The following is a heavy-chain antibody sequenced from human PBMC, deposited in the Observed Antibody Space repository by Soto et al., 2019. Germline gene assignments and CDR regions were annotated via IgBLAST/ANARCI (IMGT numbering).Heavy chain of an antibody. CDR1: GYTFTGYF. D-gene: IGHD3-22*01. J-gene: IGHJ4*02. CDR3: ARVRTDYDSSGSLDY. Sequence: ASVKVSCTASGYTFTGYFMHWVRHAPGQGLEWMGWINPNSGDKNYAQKFQGRVTMTRDMSISTAYMELRRLTSDDTAVYYCARVRTDYDSSGSLDYWGQGTLVTVSS. V-gene: IGHV1-2*02. CDR2: INPNSGDK.